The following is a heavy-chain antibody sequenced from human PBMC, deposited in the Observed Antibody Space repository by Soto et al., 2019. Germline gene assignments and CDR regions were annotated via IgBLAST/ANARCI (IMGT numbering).Heavy chain of an antibody. J-gene: IGHJ6*02. CDR3: ARDVSGTMVRGRFDYYYGKDV. CDR2: INPSGGST. Sequence: ASVKVSCKAAGYTFTSYYMHWVRQAPGQGLEWMGIINPSGGSTSYAQKFQGRVTMTRDTSTSTVYMELSSLRSEDTADYYCARDVSGTMVRGRFDYYYGKDVSGRGTTVTVS. V-gene: IGHV1-46*01. D-gene: IGHD3-10*01. CDR1: GYTFTSYY.